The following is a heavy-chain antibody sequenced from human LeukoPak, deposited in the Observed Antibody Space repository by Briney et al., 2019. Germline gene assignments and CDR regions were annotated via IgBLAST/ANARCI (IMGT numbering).Heavy chain of an antibody. CDR1: GFTFSSYS. J-gene: IGHJ5*02. V-gene: IGHV3-21*01. CDR3: AREELELPWFDP. CDR2: ISSSSSYI. D-gene: IGHD1-7*01. Sequence: GGSLRLSCAASGFTFSSYSMNWVRRAPGKGLEWVSSISSSSSYIYYADSVKGRFTISRDNAKNSLYLQMNSLRAEDTAVYYCAREELELPWFDPWGQGTLVTVSS.